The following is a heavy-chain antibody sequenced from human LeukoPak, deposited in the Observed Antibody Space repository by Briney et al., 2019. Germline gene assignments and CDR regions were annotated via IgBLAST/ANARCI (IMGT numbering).Heavy chain of an antibody. V-gene: IGHV4-39*01. CDR3: ARHWVVVTARDNWFDP. CDR1: GGSISSSSYY. CDR2: IYYSGST. Sequence: SETLSLTCTVSGGSISSSSYYWGWIRQPPGKGLEWIGSIYYSGSTCYNPSLKSRVTISVDTSKNQFSLKLSSVTAADTAVYYCARHWVVVTARDNWFDPWGQGTLVTVSS. D-gene: IGHD2-21*02. J-gene: IGHJ5*02.